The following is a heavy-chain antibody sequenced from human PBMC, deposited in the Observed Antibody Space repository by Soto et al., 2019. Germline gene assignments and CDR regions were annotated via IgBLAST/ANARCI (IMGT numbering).Heavy chain of an antibody. J-gene: IGHJ6*02. D-gene: IGHD6-19*01. CDR3: ARTSSGWPYYYYGMDV. Sequence: ASVKVSCKASGYTFTGYYMHWVRQAPGQGLEWMGWINPNSGGTNYAQKFQGRVTMTRDTSISTAYMELSRLRSDDTAVYYCARTSSGWPYYYYGMDVWGQGTTVTVS. CDR1: GYTFTGYY. CDR2: INPNSGGT. V-gene: IGHV1-2*02.